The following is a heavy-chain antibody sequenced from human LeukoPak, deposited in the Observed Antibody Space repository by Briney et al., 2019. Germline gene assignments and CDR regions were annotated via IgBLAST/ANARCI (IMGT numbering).Heavy chain of an antibody. Sequence: PSETLSLTCTVSGGSISSYYWSWIRQPPGKGLEWIGYIYYSGSTNYNPSLKSRVTLSVDTSKNQFSLKLSSVTAADTAVYYCARGISPPLYYYYYYMDVWGKGTTVTVSS. CDR2: IYYSGST. CDR1: GGSISSYY. D-gene: IGHD2/OR15-2a*01. J-gene: IGHJ6*03. V-gene: IGHV4-59*01. CDR3: ARGISPPLYYYYYYMDV.